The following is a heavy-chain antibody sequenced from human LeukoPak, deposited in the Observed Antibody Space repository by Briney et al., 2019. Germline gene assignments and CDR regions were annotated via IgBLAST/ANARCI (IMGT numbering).Heavy chain of an antibody. Sequence: GGSLRLSCAASGFTFSSYSMNWVRQAPGKGLEWVSYISSSSSTIYYADSVKGRFTISRDNAKDSLYLQMNSLRAEDTAVYYCARISDTVTTPFDYWGQGTLVTVSS. CDR3: ARISDTVTTPFDY. CDR1: GFTFSSYS. V-gene: IGHV3-48*01. CDR2: ISSSSSTI. D-gene: IGHD4-17*01. J-gene: IGHJ4*02.